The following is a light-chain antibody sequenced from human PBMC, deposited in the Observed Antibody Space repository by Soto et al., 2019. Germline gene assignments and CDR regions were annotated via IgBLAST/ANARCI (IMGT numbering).Light chain of an antibody. Sequence: EILLTQSPGTLSLSPSARATLSCRASHSVSSGHLALYQQTPGQAPRLLVRDAFSRASGSPGSVSGCAFATSCLLTIGLLESEGYAKYCCSQFRTFGRGTKVDIK. J-gene: IGKJ4*01. CDR1: HSVSSGH. V-gene: IGKV3-20*01. CDR2: DAF. CDR3: SQFRT.